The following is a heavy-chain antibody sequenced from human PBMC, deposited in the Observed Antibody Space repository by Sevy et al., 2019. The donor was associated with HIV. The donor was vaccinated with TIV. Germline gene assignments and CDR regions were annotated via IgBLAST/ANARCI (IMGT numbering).Heavy chain of an antibody. J-gene: IGHJ4*02. V-gene: IGHV3-7*01. CDR1: GFNLSPYW. CDR3: ANNTYHYDSNTYYPVY. Sequence: GGSLRLSCVASGFNLSPYWMTWVRRAPGKGLEWVANIKQDGNEKYYVDSVKGRFTVSRDNAKNALYLQMYSLRVEDTAVYFCANNTYHYDSNTYYPVYWGQGTRVTVSS. CDR2: IKQDGNEK. D-gene: IGHD3-22*01.